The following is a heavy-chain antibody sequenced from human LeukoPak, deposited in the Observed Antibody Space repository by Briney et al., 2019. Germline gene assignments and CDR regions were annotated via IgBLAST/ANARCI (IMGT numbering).Heavy chain of an antibody. V-gene: IGHV4-39*07. Sequence: SETLSLTCTVSGDSISSSSSYWGWIRQPPGEGLEWIGSIYYSGSTYYNTSLKSRVTISVDTSKNQFSLKLSSVTAADTAVYYCARLYSGSYIYWGQGTLVTVSS. CDR2: IYYSGST. CDR1: GDSISSSSSY. D-gene: IGHD1-26*01. CDR3: ARLYSGSYIY. J-gene: IGHJ4*02.